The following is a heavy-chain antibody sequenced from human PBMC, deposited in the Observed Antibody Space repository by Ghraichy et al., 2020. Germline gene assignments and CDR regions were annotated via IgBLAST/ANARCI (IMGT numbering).Heavy chain of an antibody. CDR2: ISYDGSNK. Sequence: GESLRLSCAASGFTFSSYAMHWVRQAPGKGLEWVAVISYDGSNKYYADSVKGRFTISRDNSKNTLYLQMNSLRAEDTAVYYCARCIAVAGSTYDAFDIWGQGTMVTFSS. CDR3: ARCIAVAGSTYDAFDI. J-gene: IGHJ3*02. CDR1: GFTFSSYA. V-gene: IGHV3-30-3*01. D-gene: IGHD6-19*01.